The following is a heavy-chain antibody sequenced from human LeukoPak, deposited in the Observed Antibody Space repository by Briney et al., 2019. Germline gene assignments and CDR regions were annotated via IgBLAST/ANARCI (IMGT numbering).Heavy chain of an antibody. Sequence: SVKVSCKASGGTFSSYAIIWVRQAPGQGLEWMGRIIPILGIANYAQKFQGRVTITADKSTSTAYMELSSLRSEDTAVYYCASGGRGYSYGYSNSFDYWGQGTLVTVSS. V-gene: IGHV1-69*04. CDR1: GGTFSSYA. CDR3: ASGGRGYSYGYSNSFDY. J-gene: IGHJ4*02. D-gene: IGHD5-18*01. CDR2: IIPILGIA.